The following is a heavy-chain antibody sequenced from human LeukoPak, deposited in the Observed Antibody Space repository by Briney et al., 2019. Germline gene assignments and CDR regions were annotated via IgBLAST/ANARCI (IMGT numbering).Heavy chain of an antibody. CDR2: IYYSGST. V-gene: IGHV4-39*01. CDR1: GGSISSSSYY. J-gene: IGHJ4*02. Sequence: SETLSLTCTVSGGSISSSSYYRGWIRQPPGKGLEWIGSIYYSGSTYYNPSLKSRVTISVDTSKNQFSLKLSSVTAADTAVYYCASHGVVPAAGDYWGQGTLVTVSS. CDR3: ASHGVVPAAGDY. D-gene: IGHD2-2*01.